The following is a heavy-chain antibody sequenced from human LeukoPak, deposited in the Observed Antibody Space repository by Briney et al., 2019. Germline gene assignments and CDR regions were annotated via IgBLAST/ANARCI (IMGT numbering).Heavy chain of an antibody. J-gene: IGHJ3*02. V-gene: IGHV3-7*03. CDR3: ASGGQWLVRSAFDI. CDR2: IKQDGSEK. CDR1: GITFR. D-gene: IGHD6-19*01. Sequence: GGSLRLSCAASGITFRVRQAPGKGLEWVANIKQDGSEKYYVDSVKGRFTISRDNAKNSLYLQMNSLRAEDTAVYYCASGGQWLVRSAFDIWGQGTMVTVSS.